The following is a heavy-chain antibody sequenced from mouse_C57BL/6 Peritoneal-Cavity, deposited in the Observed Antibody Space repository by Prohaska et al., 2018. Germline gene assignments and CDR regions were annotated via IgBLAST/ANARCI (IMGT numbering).Heavy chain of an antibody. CDR1: TDYS. D-gene: IGHD1-1*01. CDR3: ALLITTVVAEYYFDY. CDR2: INPNNGGT. Sequence: TDYSMNWVKQSHGKSLEWIGDINPNNGGTSYNQKFKGKATLTVDKSSSTAYMELRSLTSEDSAVYYCALLITTVVAEYYFDYWGQGTTLTVSS. J-gene: IGHJ2*01. V-gene: IGHV1-26*01.